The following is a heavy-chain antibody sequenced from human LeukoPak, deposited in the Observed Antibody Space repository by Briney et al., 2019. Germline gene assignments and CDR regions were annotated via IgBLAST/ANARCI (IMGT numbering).Heavy chain of an antibody. J-gene: IGHJ4*02. CDR1: GYTFTGYY. CDR3: ARGLHYYDSSGYSSGAIAFDY. CDR2: INPNSGGT. Sequence: GASVKVSCKASGYTFTGYYMHWVRQAPGQGLEWMGWINPNSGGTNYAQKFQGRVTMTRDTSISTAYMELSRLRSDDTAVYYCARGLHYYDSSGYSSGAIAFDYWGQGTLVTVSS. V-gene: IGHV1-2*02. D-gene: IGHD3-22*01.